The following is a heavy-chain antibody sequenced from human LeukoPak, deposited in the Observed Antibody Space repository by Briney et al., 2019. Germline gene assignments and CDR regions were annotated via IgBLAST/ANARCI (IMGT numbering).Heavy chain of an antibody. D-gene: IGHD4-17*01. Sequence: GGSLRLSCAASGFTFSGSAMFWVRQTSGKGLEWVGRIRSKPNRYATAYAASMKDRFTISRDDSKNTAYLQMYSLKTEDTAVYYCTTLKPSATVATEWYFDLWGRGTLVTVSS. CDR2: IRSKPNRYAT. V-gene: IGHV3-73*01. CDR1: GFTFSGSA. CDR3: TTLKPSATVATEWYFDL. J-gene: IGHJ2*01.